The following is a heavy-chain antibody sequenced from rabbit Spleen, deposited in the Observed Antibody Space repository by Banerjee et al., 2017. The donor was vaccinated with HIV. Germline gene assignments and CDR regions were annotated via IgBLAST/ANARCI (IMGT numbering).Heavy chain of an antibody. CDR1: GFSFSDRDV. D-gene: IGHD4-2*01. V-gene: IGHV1S45*01. Sequence: QEQLEESGGGLVKPEGSLTLTCKASGFSFSDRDVMCWVRQAPGKGLEWIACINTATGKAVYASWVNGRFTISKTSSTTVTLQMTSLTAADTATYFCARDSAGREDFNLWGQGTLVTVS. J-gene: IGHJ4*01. CDR3: ARDSAGREDFNL. CDR2: INTATGKA.